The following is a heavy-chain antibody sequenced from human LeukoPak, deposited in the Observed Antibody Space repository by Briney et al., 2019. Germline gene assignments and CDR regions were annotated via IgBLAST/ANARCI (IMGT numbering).Heavy chain of an antibody. Sequence: SETLSLTCTVSGGSISSSSYYWGWIRQPPGKGLEWIGSIYYSGSTNYNPSLKSRVTISVDTSKNQFSLKLSSVTAADTAVYYCARDKGRGYSYGNFDYWGQGTLVTVSS. D-gene: IGHD5-18*01. CDR1: GGSISSSSYY. CDR2: IYYSGST. J-gene: IGHJ4*02. V-gene: IGHV4-39*07. CDR3: ARDKGRGYSYGNFDY.